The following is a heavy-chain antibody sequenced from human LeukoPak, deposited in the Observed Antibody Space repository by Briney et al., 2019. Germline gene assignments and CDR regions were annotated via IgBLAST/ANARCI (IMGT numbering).Heavy chain of an antibody. CDR3: ARSSYSSSSSV. CDR1: GFTSSGFW. Sequence: PGGSLRLSCAVSGFTSSGFWMSWSRQAPGKGLEWVASINSDGSEGYYADVVKGRFTISRDNAKNSLYLQINSLRAEGTAVYYCARSSYSSSSSVWGQGTMVTVSS. CDR2: INSDGSEG. J-gene: IGHJ3*01. V-gene: IGHV3-7*03. D-gene: IGHD6-6*01.